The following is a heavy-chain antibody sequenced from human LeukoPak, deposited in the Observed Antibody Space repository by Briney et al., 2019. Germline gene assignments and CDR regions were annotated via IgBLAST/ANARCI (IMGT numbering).Heavy chain of an antibody. CDR3: ARDLKRLRSNDY. V-gene: IGHV3-11*01. CDR1: GFTFSDYY. J-gene: IGHJ4*02. D-gene: IGHD4-17*01. Sequence: GGSLRLSCAASGFTFSDYYMGWIRQAPGKGLEWVSYISSSGSTIYYADSVKGRFTISRDNAKNSLYLQMNSLRAEDTAVYYCARDLKRLRSNDYWGQGTLVTVSS. CDR2: ISSSGSTI.